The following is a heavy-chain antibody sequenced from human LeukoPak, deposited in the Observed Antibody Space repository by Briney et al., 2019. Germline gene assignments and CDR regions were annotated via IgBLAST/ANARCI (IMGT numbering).Heavy chain of an antibody. V-gene: IGHV3-30*02. CDR2: IRYDGRNK. CDR3: ARDSAAYCGGDCYSPDY. D-gene: IGHD2-21*02. CDR1: GFTFSSYG. Sequence: GGSLRLSCAASGFTFSSYGMNWVRQAPGKGLEWVAFIRYDGRNKYYADSVKGRFTISRDNAKNTVYLQMNSLRVEDTAVYYCARDSAAYCGGDCYSPDYWGQGTLVTVSS. J-gene: IGHJ4*02.